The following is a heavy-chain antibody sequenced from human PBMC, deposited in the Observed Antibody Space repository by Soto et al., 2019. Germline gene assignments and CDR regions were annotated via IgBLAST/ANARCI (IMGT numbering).Heavy chain of an antibody. Sequence: QLVQSGPEVKKPGASVKVSCRAPDYTFTKYGVSWVRQAPGQGLEWLGWLSVHTGQTRYARKVQGRATMTADTSANTAYMELRSLISDDTAVYYCARARYCSSPSCYNHYYYGMDIWGQGTTVTVSS. V-gene: IGHV1-18*01. CDR3: ARARYCSSPSCYNHYYYGMDI. J-gene: IGHJ6*02. CDR1: DYTFTKYG. CDR2: LSVHTGQT. D-gene: IGHD2-2*02.